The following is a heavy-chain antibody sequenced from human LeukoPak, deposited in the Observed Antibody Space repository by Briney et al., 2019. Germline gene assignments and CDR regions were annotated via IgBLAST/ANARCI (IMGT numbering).Heavy chain of an antibody. V-gene: IGHV1-2*06. J-gene: IGHJ4*02. CDR3: AIIAVAGSLDY. CDR1: GYTYTGYY. CDR2: INPNSGGT. D-gene: IGHD6-19*01. Sequence: GASVKVSCKASGYTYTGYYMHWVRQAPGQGLEWMGRINPNSGGTNYAQKFQGRVTMTRDTSISTAYMELSRLRSDDTAVYYCAIIAVAGSLDYWGQGTLVTVSS.